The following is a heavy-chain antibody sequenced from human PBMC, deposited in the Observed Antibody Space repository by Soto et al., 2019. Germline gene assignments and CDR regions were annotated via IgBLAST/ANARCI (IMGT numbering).Heavy chain of an antibody. J-gene: IGHJ6*02. CDR1: GGSISSYY. Sequence: SETLSLTCTVSGGSISSYYWSWIRQPPGKGLEWIGYIYYSGSTNYNPSLKSRVTISVDTSKNQFSLKLSSVTAADTAVYYCAREGLAGTIGLYYYYGMDVWGQGTTVTVSS. V-gene: IGHV4-59*01. CDR2: IYYSGST. D-gene: IGHD1-7*01. CDR3: AREGLAGTIGLYYYYGMDV.